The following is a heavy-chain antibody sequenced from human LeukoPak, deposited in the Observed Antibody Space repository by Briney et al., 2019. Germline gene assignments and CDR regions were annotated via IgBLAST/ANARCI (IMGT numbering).Heavy chain of an antibody. Sequence: GGSLGLSCAASGFIFSQDYMNWVRQAPGKGLEWVSSIRSGSNYIYYADSLKGRFTVSRDNAKNSLCLQMNSLRAADTAVYYCASSGWYEGGIDWGQGTLVTVSS. J-gene: IGHJ4*02. CDR2: IRSGSNYI. V-gene: IGHV3-21*04. CDR3: ASSGWYEGGID. CDR1: GFIFSQDY. D-gene: IGHD6-19*01.